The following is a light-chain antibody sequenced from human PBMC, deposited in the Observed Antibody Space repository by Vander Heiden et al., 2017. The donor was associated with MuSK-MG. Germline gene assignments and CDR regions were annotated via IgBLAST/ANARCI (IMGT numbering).Light chain of an antibody. V-gene: IGLV2-14*01. CDR3: SSYTSSSTLVV. CDR1: SSDVGGYNY. J-gene: IGLJ2*01. CDR2: DID. Sequence: QSALTQPASVPASPGQSITISCTGTSSDVGGYNYVSWYQQHPGKAPKLMIYDIDNRPSGVSDRFSGSKSGNTASLTISGLQAEDEADYYCSSYTSSSTLVVFGGGTKLTVL.